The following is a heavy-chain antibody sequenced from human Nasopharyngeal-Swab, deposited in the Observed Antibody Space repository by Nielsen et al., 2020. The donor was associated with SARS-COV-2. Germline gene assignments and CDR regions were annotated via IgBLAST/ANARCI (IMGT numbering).Heavy chain of an antibody. Sequence: SETLSLTCTVSGGSISSYYWCRIRQPAGKGLEWIGRIYTSGSTNYNPSLKSRVTISADTSKKQFSMKLSSVTAAVTAVYYCARGSRFTIFGVVPDYYYGMDVWGQGTTVTVSS. J-gene: IGHJ6*02. CDR2: IYTSGST. D-gene: IGHD3-3*01. CDR1: GGSISSYY. V-gene: IGHV4-4*07. CDR3: ARGSRFTIFGVVPDYYYGMDV.